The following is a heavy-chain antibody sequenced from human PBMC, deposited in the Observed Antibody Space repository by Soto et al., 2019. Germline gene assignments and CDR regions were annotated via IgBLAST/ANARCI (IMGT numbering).Heavy chain of an antibody. CDR1: GFPFNSYG. CDR3: PKDGQVAGIATYYSSMAA. D-gene: IGHD6-19*01. Sequence: PGGSLRLSCAASGFPFNSYGMHWVRQAPGKGLEWVAVISYDGSNKYYADPVKGRFTISRDNSKNTLYLQMNSLRTEDTAGYYFPKDGQVAGIATYYSSMAAWAKGPRSPSP. J-gene: IGHJ6*03. CDR2: ISYDGSNK. V-gene: IGHV3-30*18.